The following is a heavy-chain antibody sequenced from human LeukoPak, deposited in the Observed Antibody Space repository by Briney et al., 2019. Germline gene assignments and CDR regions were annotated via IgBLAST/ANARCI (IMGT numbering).Heavy chain of an antibody. CDR3: ARVLGSSWYYYYYMDV. CDR2: IYYSGST. Sequence: SETLSLTCTVSGGSISSYYWSWIRQPSGKGLEWIGYIYYSGSTNYNPSLKSRVTISVDTSKNRFSLKLSSVTAADTAVYYCARVLGSSWYYYYYMDVWGKGTTVTVSS. CDR1: GGSISSYY. V-gene: IGHV4-59*08. D-gene: IGHD6-13*01. J-gene: IGHJ6*03.